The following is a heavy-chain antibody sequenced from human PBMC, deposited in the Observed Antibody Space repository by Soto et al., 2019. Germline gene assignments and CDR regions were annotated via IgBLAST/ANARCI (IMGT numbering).Heavy chain of an antibody. CDR1: GFTFINAW. D-gene: IGHD6-19*01. J-gene: IGHJ4*02. V-gene: IGHV3-15*07. CDR3: TTELGYSRGWYS. CDR2: IKSNTDGGTT. Sequence: EVQLVESGGGLVEPGGSLRLSCAASGFTFINAWMNWVRQAPGKVLEWVGRIKSNTDGGTTDYAAPVKGRFPISRDDSTCTLSLQVNRQKCEDPAVYYCTTELGYSRGWYSWGQGTVVRVSS.